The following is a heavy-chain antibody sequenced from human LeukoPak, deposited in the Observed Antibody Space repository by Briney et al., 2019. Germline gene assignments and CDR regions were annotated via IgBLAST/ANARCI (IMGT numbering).Heavy chain of an antibody. V-gene: IGHV3-53*05. CDR1: GFTVSSNY. CDR2: IYSGGST. Sequence: PGGSLRLSCAASGFTVSSNYMSWVRQAPGKGLEWVSVIYSGGSTYYADSVKGRFTISRDNSKNTLYLQMNSLRAEDTAVYYCASGFDDTQYYFDYWGQGTLVTVSS. CDR3: ASGFDDTQYYFDY. J-gene: IGHJ4*02. D-gene: IGHD3-22*01.